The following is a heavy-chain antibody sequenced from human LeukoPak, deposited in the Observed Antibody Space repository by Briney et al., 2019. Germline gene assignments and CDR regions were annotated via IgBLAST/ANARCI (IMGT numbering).Heavy chain of an antibody. CDR2: IWYDGSNK. J-gene: IGHJ4*02. V-gene: IGHV3-33*01. CDR3: ARHNSDSENIDY. D-gene: IGHD4-11*01. Sequence: GRSLRLSCAASGFTFSSYGMHWVRQAPGKGLEWVAVIWYDGSNKDYVESVKGRFTISRDNSRNTLYLQMNSLRAEDTAVYFCARHNSDSENIDYWGRGTLVTVSS. CDR1: GFTFSSYG.